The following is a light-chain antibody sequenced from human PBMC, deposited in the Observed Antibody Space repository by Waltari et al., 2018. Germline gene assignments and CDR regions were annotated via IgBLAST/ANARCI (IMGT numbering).Light chain of an antibody. J-gene: IGKJ4*01. CDR2: GAS. CDR3: QQYDELPLT. Sequence: DIVMTQSPDSLAVSLGERATISCKSSRSVLYSGNRKSYLAWYQQKPRPAPWLLIYGASTRESGVPDLFSGSGSGTDFTLTISSLQAEDVAVYYCQQYDELPLTFGGGTKVEIK. V-gene: IGKV4-1*01. CDR1: RSVLYSGNRKSY.